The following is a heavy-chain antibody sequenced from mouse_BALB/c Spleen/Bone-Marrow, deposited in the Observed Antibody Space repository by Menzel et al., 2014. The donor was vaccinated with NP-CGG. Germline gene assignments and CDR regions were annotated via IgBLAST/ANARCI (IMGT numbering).Heavy chain of an antibody. CDR1: GYTFTSYW. V-gene: IGHV1S41*01. J-gene: IGHJ4*01. D-gene: IGHD2-1*01. CDR2: IAPGSGST. CDR3: ARFTIYYGNYGAMDY. Sequence: DLVKPGASVKLSCKASGYTFTSYWINWIKQRPGQGLEWIGRIAPGSGSTYYNEMFKGKATLTVDTSSSTAYIQLSSLSSEASAVYFCARFTIYYGNYGAMDYWGQGTSVTVSS.